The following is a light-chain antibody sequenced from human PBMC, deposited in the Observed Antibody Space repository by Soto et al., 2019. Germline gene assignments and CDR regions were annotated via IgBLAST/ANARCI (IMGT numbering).Light chain of an antibody. CDR2: GAS. V-gene: IGKV3-15*01. J-gene: IGKJ4*01. CDR3: QQYNNWSLT. Sequence: EIVMTQSPATLSVSPGERATLSCRASQSVSSNLAWYKQKPGQAPRLLIYGASTRATGLPSRFSGSGSGTEFTLTISSLQYEDFAVYYCQQYNNWSLTFGGGTKVEIK. CDR1: QSVSSN.